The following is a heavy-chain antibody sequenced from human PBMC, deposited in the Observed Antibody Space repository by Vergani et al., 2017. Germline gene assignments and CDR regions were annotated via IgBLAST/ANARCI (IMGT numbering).Heavy chain of an antibody. CDR3: AKDTGPNYYYYYGMDA. CDR1: GFTFDDYA. CDR2: ISWNSGSI. J-gene: IGHJ6*02. Sequence: EVQLVESGGGLVQPGRSLRLSCAASGFTFDDYAMHWVRQAPGKGLEWVSGISWNSGSIGYADSVKGRFTISRDNAKNSLYLQMNSLRAEDTALYYCAKDTGPNYYYYYGMDAWGQGTTVTVSS. V-gene: IGHV3-9*01. D-gene: IGHD3-10*01.